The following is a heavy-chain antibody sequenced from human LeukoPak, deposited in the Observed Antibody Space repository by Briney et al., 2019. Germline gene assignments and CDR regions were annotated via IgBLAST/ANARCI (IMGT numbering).Heavy chain of an antibody. J-gene: IGHJ5*02. CDR1: SGSLSSYY. D-gene: IGHD5-24*01. CDR3: ASRPVEMATIEDLFDP. Sequence: SETLSLTCTVSSGSLSSYYWSYIRQSAGRGLEWIGRINTGGTSLYNPSLKSRVTISVDTPKNQFSLKLSSVTAADTAVYYCASRPVEMATIEDLFDPWGQGTLVTVSS. CDR2: INTGGTS. V-gene: IGHV4-4*07.